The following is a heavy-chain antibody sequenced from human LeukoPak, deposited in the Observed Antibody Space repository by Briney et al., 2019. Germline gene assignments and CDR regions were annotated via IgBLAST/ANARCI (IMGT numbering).Heavy chain of an antibody. D-gene: IGHD5-24*01. V-gene: IGHV3-30*12. Sequence: GTSLRLSCAASGFSFSTYAMHWVRQAPGKGLEWVAVISYDGSNKYYADSVKGRFTISRDNSKNTLYLQMNSLRAEDTAVYYCARDLEMATIYDFDYWGQGTLVTVSS. J-gene: IGHJ4*02. CDR1: GFSFSTYA. CDR3: ARDLEMATIYDFDY. CDR2: ISYDGSNK.